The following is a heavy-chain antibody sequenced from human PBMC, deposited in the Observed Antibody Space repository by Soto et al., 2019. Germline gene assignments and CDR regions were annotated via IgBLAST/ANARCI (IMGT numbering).Heavy chain of an antibody. J-gene: IGHJ6*02. D-gene: IGHD3-16*01. CDR3: ARWGKQETNYYYYYAMDV. V-gene: IGHV5-10-1*01. CDR1: GYSFTTYW. CDR2: IDPSDSYI. Sequence: EVQLVQSGAEVKEHGESLRISCKGSGYSFTTYWISWVRQMPGKGLEWMGRIDPSDSYINYSPSFQGHVTISADKSISTVYLHWSSLKASDTAMYYCARWGKQETNYYYYYAMDVWGQGTTVTVSS.